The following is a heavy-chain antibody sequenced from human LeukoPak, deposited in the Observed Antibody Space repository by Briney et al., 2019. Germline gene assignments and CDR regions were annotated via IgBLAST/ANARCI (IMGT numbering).Heavy chain of an antibody. CDR2: INSDGSST. CDR1: GFTFSSYW. V-gene: IGHV3-74*01. J-gene: IGHJ4*02. Sequence: GGSLRLSCAASGFTFSSYWMHWVRQAPGKGLVWVSRINSDGSSTSYADSVKGRFTISRDNSKNTLYLQMNSLRAEDTAVYYCANLYCSGGSCPIFDYWGQGTLVTVSS. D-gene: IGHD2-15*01. CDR3: ANLYCSGGSCPIFDY.